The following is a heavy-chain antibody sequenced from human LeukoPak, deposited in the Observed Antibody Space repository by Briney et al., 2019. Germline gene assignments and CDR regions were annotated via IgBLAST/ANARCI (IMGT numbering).Heavy chain of an antibody. D-gene: IGHD2-21*02. J-gene: IGHJ6*02. Sequence: SETLSLTCTVSGGSISSGDYYWSWIRQPPGKGLEWIGYIYYSGSTYYNPSLKSRVTISVDTSKNQFSLKLSSVTAADTAVYYCASEPAYCGGDCPYGMDVWGQGTTVTVSS. V-gene: IGHV4-30-4*01. CDR2: IYYSGST. CDR3: ASEPAYCGGDCPYGMDV. CDR1: GGSISSGDYY.